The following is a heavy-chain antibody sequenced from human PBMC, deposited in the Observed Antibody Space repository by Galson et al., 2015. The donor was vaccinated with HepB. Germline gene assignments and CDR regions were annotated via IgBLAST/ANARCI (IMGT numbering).Heavy chain of an antibody. CDR3: ARDLTEDSRDYDLPPLLYYGMDV. D-gene: IGHD5-12*01. J-gene: IGHJ6*02. CDR1: GGTFSTYI. V-gene: IGHV1-69*04. CDR2: IIPVLGIK. Sequence: SVKVSCKASGGTFSTYIISWVRQAPGQGLEWMGRIIPVLGIKNYAQRLQGRVTITADTSTSTAYLELSSLRSEDTAVYYCARDLTEDSRDYDLPPLLYYGMDVWGQGTTVTVSS.